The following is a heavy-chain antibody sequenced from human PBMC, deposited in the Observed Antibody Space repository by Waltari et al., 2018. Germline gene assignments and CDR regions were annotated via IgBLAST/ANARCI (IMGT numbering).Heavy chain of an antibody. Sequence: EVQLVESGGGLVQPGGSLRLSCAASGFTFSSYWMSCVRQAPGKGLEWVDNIKQDGSEKYYVDSVKGRFTISRDNAKNSLYLQMSSLRAEDTAVYYCARAHVSIAASEYFQHWGQGTLVTVSS. D-gene: IGHD6-25*01. CDR3: ARAHVSIAASEYFQH. J-gene: IGHJ1*01. V-gene: IGHV3-7*04. CDR1: GFTFSSYW. CDR2: IKQDGSEK.